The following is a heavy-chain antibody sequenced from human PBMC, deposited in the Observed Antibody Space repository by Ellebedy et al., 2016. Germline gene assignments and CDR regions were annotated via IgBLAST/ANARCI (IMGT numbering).Heavy chain of an antibody. CDR1: GYTFTGYP. CDR3: ARGKGLQLWFIYYFDY. V-gene: IGHV1-3*01. CDR2: IDGGSGKT. Sequence: SVKVSCXASGYTFTGYPIHWVRQVPGQRFEWMGWIDGGSGKTKYSEKFQGRVTITRDTSASRVYLDLSSLRPEDTAVYYCARGKGLQLWFIYYFDYWGQGTQVIVSS. D-gene: IGHD3-10*01. J-gene: IGHJ4*02.